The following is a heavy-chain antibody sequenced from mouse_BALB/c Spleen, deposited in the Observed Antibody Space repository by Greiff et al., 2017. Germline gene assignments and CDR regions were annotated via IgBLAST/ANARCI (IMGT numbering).Heavy chain of an antibody. V-gene: IGHV1-9*01. CDR2: ILPGSGST. CDR3: ARRNYDDDGGYYYAMDY. Sequence: QVQLQQSGAELMKPGASVKISCKATGYTFSSYWIEWVKQRPGHGLEWIGEILPGSGSTNYNEKFKGKATFTADTSSNTAYMQLSSLTSEDSAVYCCARRNYDDDGGYYYAMDYWGQGTSVTVSS. D-gene: IGHD2-4*01. CDR1: GYTFSSYW. J-gene: IGHJ4*01.